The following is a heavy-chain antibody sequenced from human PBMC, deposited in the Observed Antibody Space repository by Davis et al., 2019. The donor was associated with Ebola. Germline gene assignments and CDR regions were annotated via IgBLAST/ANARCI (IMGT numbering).Heavy chain of an antibody. V-gene: IGHV4-59*08. J-gene: IGHJ4*02. CDR2: ISYSGST. D-gene: IGHD3-22*01. Sequence: PSETLSLTCTVSGGSISSYYWSWIRQPPGKGLEWIGYISYSGSTNYNPSLKSRVTMSVDTSKNQFSLNLSSVTAADTAVYYCARQRDSSGFDYWGQGTLVTVSS. CDR3: ARQRDSSGFDY. CDR1: GGSISSYY.